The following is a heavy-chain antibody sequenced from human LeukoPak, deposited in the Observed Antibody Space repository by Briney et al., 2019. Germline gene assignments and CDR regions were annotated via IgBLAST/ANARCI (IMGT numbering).Heavy chain of an antibody. Sequence: PSETLSLTCTVSGGSISSGGYYWSWIRQPPGKGLEWIGYIYHSGSTYYNPSLKSRVTISVDRSKNQFSLKLSSVTAADTAVYYCAREQGALDIWGQGTMVTVSS. V-gene: IGHV4-30-2*01. J-gene: IGHJ3*02. CDR2: IYHSGST. D-gene: IGHD3-3*02. CDR3: AREQGALDI. CDR1: GGSISSGGYY.